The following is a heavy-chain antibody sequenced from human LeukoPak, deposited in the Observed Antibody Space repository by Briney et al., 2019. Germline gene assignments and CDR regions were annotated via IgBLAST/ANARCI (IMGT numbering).Heavy chain of an antibody. Sequence: ASVKVSCKASGYTFTSYGISWLRQAPGQGLEWMGWISAYNGNTNYAQKLQGRVTMTTDTSTSTAYMELRSLRSDDTAVYYCARDSDPGIAAAGAYGMDVWGQGTTVTVSS. CDR2: ISAYNGNT. J-gene: IGHJ6*02. CDR1: GYTFTSYG. D-gene: IGHD6-13*01. V-gene: IGHV1-18*01. CDR3: ARDSDPGIAAAGAYGMDV.